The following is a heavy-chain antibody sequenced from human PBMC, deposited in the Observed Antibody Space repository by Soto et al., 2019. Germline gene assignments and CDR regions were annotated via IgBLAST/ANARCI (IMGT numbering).Heavy chain of an antibody. CDR3: VQTTGWPGFDF. V-gene: IGHV3-53*01. CDR2: IYGGGTT. J-gene: IGHJ4*02. D-gene: IGHD6-19*01. Sequence: EVQLVESGGGLIQPGGSLRLSCAASGFAVSSKYMTWVRQAPGKGLEWVSVIYGGGTTYYADSVKGRFTISRDTSKNTLYRQRISLCAEETAVYYCVQTTGWPGFDFWGQGTLVTVSS. CDR1: GFAVSSKY.